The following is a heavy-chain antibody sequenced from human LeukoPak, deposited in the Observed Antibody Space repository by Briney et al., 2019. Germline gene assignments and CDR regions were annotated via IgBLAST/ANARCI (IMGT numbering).Heavy chain of an antibody. CDR1: GGTFSSYA. CDR3: ARDKGSTVDTPMAPDY. D-gene: IGHD5-18*01. J-gene: IGHJ4*02. CDR2: IIPIFGTA. Sequence: SVKVSCKASGGTFSSYAISWVRQAPGQGLEWMGGIIPIFGTANYAQKFQGRVTITADESTNTAYMDLRSLRSDDTAVYYCARDKGSTVDTPMAPDYWGQGTLVTVSS. V-gene: IGHV1-69*13.